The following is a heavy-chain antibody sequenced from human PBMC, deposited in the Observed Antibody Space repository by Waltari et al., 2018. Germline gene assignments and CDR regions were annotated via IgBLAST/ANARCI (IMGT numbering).Heavy chain of an antibody. Sequence: QLQLQESGPGLVKPSETLSLPCTVSGGSLSSSSYLWAWIRQPPGQGLGWSGSIYYSGRTYHNLSLKSRVTISVDRSTNQVSLKLTSVTAADTAVYFCAREVPRNGYIGLIYYYMDVWGKGTTVTVSS. CDR2: IYYSGRT. CDR1: GGSLSSSSYL. V-gene: IGHV4-39*01. CDR3: AREVPRNGYIGLIYYYMDV. J-gene: IGHJ6*03. D-gene: IGHD5-12*01.